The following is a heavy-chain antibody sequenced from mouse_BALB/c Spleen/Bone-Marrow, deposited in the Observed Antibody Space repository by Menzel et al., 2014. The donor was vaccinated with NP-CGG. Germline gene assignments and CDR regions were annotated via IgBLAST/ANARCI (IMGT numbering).Heavy chain of an antibody. CDR1: GFTFSSFG. V-gene: IGHV5-17*02. J-gene: IGHJ1*01. D-gene: IGHD3-3*01. CDR3: ERGGNWTECDV. Sequence: SGGGLVQPGGSRKLSCAASGFTFSSFGMHWVRQAPEKGLEWVAYISSGSTAIFYADTVKGRFTISRDNPKNTLFLQMTSLRSEETDMDYCERGGNWTECDVGGEGTTVAVA. CDR2: ISSGSTAI.